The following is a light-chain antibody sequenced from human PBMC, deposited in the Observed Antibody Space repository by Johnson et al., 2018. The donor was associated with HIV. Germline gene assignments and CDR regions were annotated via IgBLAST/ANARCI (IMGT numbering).Light chain of an antibody. CDR1: SSNIGNNY. CDR3: GTWDSTLSAGGV. Sequence: HSVLTQPPSVSAAPGQKVTISCSGSSSNIGNNYVSWYQQLPGTAPKLLIYENNKRPSGIPDRFSGSKSGTSATLGITGLQTGDEADYYCGTWDSTLSAGGVFGTGTKV. CDR2: ENN. J-gene: IGLJ1*01. V-gene: IGLV1-51*02.